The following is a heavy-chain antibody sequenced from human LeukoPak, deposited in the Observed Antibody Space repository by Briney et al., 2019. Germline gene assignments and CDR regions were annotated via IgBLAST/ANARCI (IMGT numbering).Heavy chain of an antibody. CDR1: GFTFSSYS. D-gene: IGHD2-2*01. CDR2: IGFTGTYI. J-gene: IGHJ5*02. V-gene: IGHV3-21*01. CDR3: ARDLGGLPVAIPSWLDP. Sequence: PGGSLRLSCAASGFTFSSYSMNWVRQAPGKGLEWVSSIGFTGTYIHYADSVRGRFTISRDNAKTSMYLQMNSLRAEDTAVYYCARDLGGLPVAIPSWLDPWGQGTLVTVSS.